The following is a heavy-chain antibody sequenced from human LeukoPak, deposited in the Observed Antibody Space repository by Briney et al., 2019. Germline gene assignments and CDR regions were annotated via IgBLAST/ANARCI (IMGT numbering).Heavy chain of an antibody. CDR3: ARAQNYYDSSGYIGGMDV. J-gene: IGHJ6*02. Sequence: GRSLRLSCAASGFTFSSYGMHWVRQAPGKGLEWVAVIWYDGSNKYYADSVKGRFTISRDNSKNTLYLQMNSPRAEDTAVYYCARAQNYYDSSGYIGGMDVWGQGTTVTVSS. CDR1: GFTFSSYG. V-gene: IGHV3-33*01. D-gene: IGHD3-22*01. CDR2: IWYDGSNK.